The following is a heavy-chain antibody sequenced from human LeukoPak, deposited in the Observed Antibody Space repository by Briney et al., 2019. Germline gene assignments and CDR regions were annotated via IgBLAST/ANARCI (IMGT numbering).Heavy chain of an antibody. CDR2: INHSGST. V-gene: IGHV4-34*01. J-gene: IGHJ4*02. CDR3: ARGRPYFDY. CDR1: GGSFSGYY. Sequence: SETLSLTCAVYGGSFSGYYWSWIRQPPGKGLEWIGEINHSGSTNYNPSLKSRVTISVDTSKNQFSLKPSSVTAADTAVYYCARGRPYFDYWGQGTLVTVSS.